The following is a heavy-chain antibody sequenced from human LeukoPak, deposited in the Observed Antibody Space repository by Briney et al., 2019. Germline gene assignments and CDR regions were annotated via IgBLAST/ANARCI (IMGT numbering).Heavy chain of an antibody. CDR1: GGSFSGYY. J-gene: IGHJ6*03. D-gene: IGHD6-6*01. CDR3: ARVRAYSSSIYYYMDV. Sequence: KPSETPSLTCAVYGGSFSGYYWSWIRQPPGKGLEWIGEINHSGSTNYNPSLKSRVTISVDTSKNQFSLKLSSVTAADTAVYYCARVRAYSSSIYYYMDVWGKGTTVTVSS. CDR2: INHSGST. V-gene: IGHV4-34*01.